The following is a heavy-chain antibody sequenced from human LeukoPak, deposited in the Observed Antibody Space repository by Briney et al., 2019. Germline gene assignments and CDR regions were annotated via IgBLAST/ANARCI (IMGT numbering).Heavy chain of an antibody. V-gene: IGHV4-61*08. CDR3: ARSQWELLPYYFDY. Sequence: SETLSLTCTVSGGSISSGDYYWSWIRQPPGKGLEWIGYIYYSGSTNYNPSLKSRVTISVDTSKNQFSLKLSSVTAADTAVYYCARSQWELLPYYFDYWGQGTLVTVSS. D-gene: IGHD1-26*01. J-gene: IGHJ4*02. CDR2: IYYSGST. CDR1: GGSISSGDYY.